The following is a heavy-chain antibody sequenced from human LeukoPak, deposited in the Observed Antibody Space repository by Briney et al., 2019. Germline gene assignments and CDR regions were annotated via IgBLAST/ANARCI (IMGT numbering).Heavy chain of an antibody. J-gene: IGHJ3*02. CDR3: AKSEVGYSYAHGAFDI. D-gene: IGHD5-18*01. CDR1: GFTFNSYG. Sequence: GGSLRLSCAASGFTFNSYGMHWVRQAPGKGLEWVAFIRYDGSNKYYADSVKGRFTISRDNSKNTLYLQMNSLRPEDTAVYYCAKSEVGYSYAHGAFDIWGQGTMVTVSS. V-gene: IGHV3-30*02. CDR2: IRYDGSNK.